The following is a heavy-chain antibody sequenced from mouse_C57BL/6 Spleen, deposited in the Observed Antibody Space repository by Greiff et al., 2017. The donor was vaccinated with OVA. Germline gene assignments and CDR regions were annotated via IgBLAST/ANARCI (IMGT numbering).Heavy chain of an antibody. CDR2: ISSGSSTI. J-gene: IGHJ2*01. CDR3: ARGAIYDGYYFDY. Sequence: EVKLMESGGGLVKPGGSLKLSCAASGFTFSDYGMHWVRQAPEKGLEWVAYISSGSSTIYYADTVKGRFTISRDNAKNTLFLQMTSLRSEDTAMYYCARGAIYDGYYFDYWGQGTTLTVSS. V-gene: IGHV5-17*01. D-gene: IGHD2-3*01. CDR1: GFTFSDYG.